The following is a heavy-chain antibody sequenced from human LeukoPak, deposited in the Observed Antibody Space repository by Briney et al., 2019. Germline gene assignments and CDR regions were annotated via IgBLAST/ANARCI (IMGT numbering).Heavy chain of an antibody. V-gene: IGHV3-30*02. CDR1: GFTFSSYG. Sequence: GGSLRLSCVASGFTFSSYGMHWVRQAPGKGLEWVAFIRYDGSNKYYADSVKGRFTISRDNSKNTLYLQMNSLRAEDTAVYYCAKDYYGSGRYYFDYWGQGTLVTVSS. J-gene: IGHJ4*02. CDR2: IRYDGSNK. CDR3: AKDYYGSGRYYFDY. D-gene: IGHD3-10*01.